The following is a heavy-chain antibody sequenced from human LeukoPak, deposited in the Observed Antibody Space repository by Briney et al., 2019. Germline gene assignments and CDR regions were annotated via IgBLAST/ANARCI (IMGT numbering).Heavy chain of an antibody. CDR2: ISAYNGNT. CDR1: GYTFTSYG. J-gene: IGHJ3*02. Sequence: ASVKVSCKASGYTFTSYGISWVRQAPGQGLEWMGWISAYNGNTNYAQKLQGRVTMTTDTSTSTAYMGLRSLRSDDTAVYYCARTDCSSTSCYQGYAFDIWGQGTMVTVSS. CDR3: ARTDCSSTSCYQGYAFDI. D-gene: IGHD2-2*01. V-gene: IGHV1-18*01.